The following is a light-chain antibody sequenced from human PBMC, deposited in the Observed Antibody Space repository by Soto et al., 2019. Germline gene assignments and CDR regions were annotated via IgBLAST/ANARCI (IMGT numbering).Light chain of an antibody. CDR3: QQSYSTPYT. CDR2: AAS. CDR1: QSISSY. J-gene: IGKJ2*01. V-gene: IGKV1-39*01. Sequence: DIQMTQSPSSLSASVGDRVTITCRASQSISSYLNWYQQKPGKAPKLLIYAASSLQSGVPSRFSGSGSGTYFTRTISSLQPEDFATYYCQQSYSTPYTFGQGTKLEIK.